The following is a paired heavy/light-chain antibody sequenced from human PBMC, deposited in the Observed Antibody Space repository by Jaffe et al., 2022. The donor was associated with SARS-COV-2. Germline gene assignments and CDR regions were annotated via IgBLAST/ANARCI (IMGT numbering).Light chain of an antibody. CDR1: QTISNY. CDR2: AAS. J-gene: IGKJ1*01. CDR3: QQNYITPWT. V-gene: IGKV1-39*01. Sequence: DIQMTQSPSSLSASVGGRVTIACRSSQTISNYLNWYQQKPGKAPKLLISAASTLQSGVPSRFSGSGSGTDFTLTISSLQPEDFATYFCQQNYITPWTFGQGTKVEIK.
Heavy chain of an antibody. CDR1: GGSISSYY. Sequence: QVQLQESGPGLVKPSETLSLICTVSGGSISSYYWNWIRQPPGKGLEWIGYIYDSGSTNYNPSLKSRVTISVATSKNQFSLKLTYVTAADTAVYYCARGLRYSSGYYYFDYWGQGTLVTVSS. V-gene: IGHV4-59*01. CDR2: IYDSGST. J-gene: IGHJ4*02. CDR3: ARGLRYSSGYYYFDY. D-gene: IGHD6-19*01.